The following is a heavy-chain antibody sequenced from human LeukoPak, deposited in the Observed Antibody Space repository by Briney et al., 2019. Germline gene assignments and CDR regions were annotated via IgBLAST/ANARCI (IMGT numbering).Heavy chain of an antibody. D-gene: IGHD2-2*01. J-gene: IGHJ5*02. V-gene: IGHV3-23*01. Sequence: GGSLRLSCAASGVTFSSYAMSWVRQAPGKGLEWVSAISGSGGSTYYADSVKGRFTISKDNSKNTLYLQMNSLRAEDTAVYYCAKDRGIVPAADNWFDPWGQGTLVTVSS. CDR2: ISGSGGST. CDR1: GVTFSSYA. CDR3: AKDRGIVPAADNWFDP.